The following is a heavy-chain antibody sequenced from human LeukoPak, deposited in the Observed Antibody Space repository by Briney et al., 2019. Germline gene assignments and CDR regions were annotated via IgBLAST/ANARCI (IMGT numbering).Heavy chain of an antibody. CDR3: ARVGYGASSGFDY. D-gene: IGHD4-23*01. J-gene: IGHJ4*02. Sequence: SETLSLTCTVSGGSISSYYWSWIRQPAGKGLEWIWRVYTSGSPNYNPSLESRVTMSVDTSKNQFSLNLSSVTAADTAVYYCARVGYGASSGFDYWGQGTLVTVSS. V-gene: IGHV4-4*07. CDR2: VYTSGSP. CDR1: GGSISSYY.